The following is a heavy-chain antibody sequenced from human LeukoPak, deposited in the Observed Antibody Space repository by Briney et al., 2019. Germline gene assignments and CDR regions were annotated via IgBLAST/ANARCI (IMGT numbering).Heavy chain of an antibody. CDR2: INHSGST. J-gene: IGHJ4*02. V-gene: IGHV4-34*01. CDR1: GGSFSGYY. Sequence: SETLSLTCAVYGGSFSGYYWSWIRQPPGKGLEWIGEINHSGSTNYNPSPKSRVTISVDTSKNQFSLKLSSVTAADTAVYYCARDTRSSIVVVPAALDYWGQGTLVTVSS. CDR3: ARDTRSSIVVVPAALDY. D-gene: IGHD2-2*01.